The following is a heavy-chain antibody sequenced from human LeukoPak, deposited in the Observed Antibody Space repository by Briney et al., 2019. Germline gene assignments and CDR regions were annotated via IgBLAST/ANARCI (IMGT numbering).Heavy chain of an antibody. J-gene: IGHJ1*01. CDR1: GGSISSYY. V-gene: IGHV4-59*08. D-gene: IGHD3-3*01. CDR2: IYYSGST. Sequence: SETLSLTCTVSGGSISSYYWSWIRQPPGKGLEWIGYIYYSGSTNYNPSLKSRVTISVDTSKNQFSLKLSSVTAADTAVYYCARHDSFWSGYYTEKYFQHWGQGTLVTVSS. CDR3: ARHDSFWSGYYTEKYFQH.